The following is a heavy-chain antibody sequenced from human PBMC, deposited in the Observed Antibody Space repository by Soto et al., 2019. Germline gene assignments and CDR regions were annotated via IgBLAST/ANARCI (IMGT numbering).Heavy chain of an antibody. Sequence: NPGGSLRLSCAASGFTFSSYSMSWVRQAPGKGLEWVSSISSSSSYIYYADSVKGRFTISRDNAKNSLYLQMNSLRAEDTAVYYCAPSVGNMVRGVIGYWGQGTLVTVSS. CDR3: APSVGNMVRGVIGY. J-gene: IGHJ4*02. CDR1: GFTFSSYS. CDR2: ISSSSSYI. D-gene: IGHD3-10*01. V-gene: IGHV3-21*01.